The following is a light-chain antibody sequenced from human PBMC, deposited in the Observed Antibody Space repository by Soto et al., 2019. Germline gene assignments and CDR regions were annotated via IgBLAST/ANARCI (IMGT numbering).Light chain of an antibody. CDR1: SSDVGGYNY. Sequence: QSALTQPPSASGSPGQSVTISCTGTSSDVGGYNYVSWYQQHPGKVPKLIIYEVNKRPSGVPDRFSGSKSGNTASLIVAGLQAEDAADYYCTSYAGGNNVFGTGTKVTVL. CDR3: TSYAGGNNV. CDR2: EVN. J-gene: IGLJ1*01. V-gene: IGLV2-8*01.